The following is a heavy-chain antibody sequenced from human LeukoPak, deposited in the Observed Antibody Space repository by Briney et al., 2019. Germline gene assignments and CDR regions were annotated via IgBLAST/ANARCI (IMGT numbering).Heavy chain of an antibody. CDR1: GYTFTSYG. CDR2: ISANDGNT. V-gene: IGHV1-18*01. CDR3: ARESHVTREDY. Sequence: ASVTVSCKASGYTFTSYGISWVRQGPGQGLEWMGWISANDGNTDYPQKLQGRVTMTTDTSTSTAYMELRSLRSDDTAVYYCARESHVTREDYWGQGTLVTVSS. J-gene: IGHJ4*02. D-gene: IGHD3-10*01.